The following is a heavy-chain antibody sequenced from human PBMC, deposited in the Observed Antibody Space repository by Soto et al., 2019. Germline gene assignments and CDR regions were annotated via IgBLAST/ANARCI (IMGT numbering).Heavy chain of an antibody. CDR3: ARGRSYYYGSGSGY. CDR2: ISYDGSNK. J-gene: IGHJ4*02. Sequence: QVPLVEAGGGGVQPGRSLRLSCAASGFTFSSYAMHWVRQAPGKGLEWVAVISYDGSNKYYADSVKGRFTISRDNSKNTLYLQMNSLRAEDTAVYYCARGRSYYYGSGSGYWGQGTLVTVSS. V-gene: IGHV3-30-3*01. D-gene: IGHD3-10*01. CDR1: GFTFSSYA.